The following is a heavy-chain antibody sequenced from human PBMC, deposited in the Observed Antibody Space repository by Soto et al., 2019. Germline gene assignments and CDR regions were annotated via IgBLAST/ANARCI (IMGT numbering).Heavy chain of an antibody. V-gene: IGHV6-1*01. CDR3: AREGANLFDP. CDR2: TYYRSKWYN. CDR1: GDSVSSNSAG. Sequence: SQTLSLTCDISGDSVSSNSAGWNWIRQSPSRGLEWLGRTYYRSKWYNTYVVSVKSRITINADTSKNQFSLHLTSVTPEDTAVYYCAREGANLFDPWGQGTLVTVSS. D-gene: IGHD2-8*01. J-gene: IGHJ5*02.